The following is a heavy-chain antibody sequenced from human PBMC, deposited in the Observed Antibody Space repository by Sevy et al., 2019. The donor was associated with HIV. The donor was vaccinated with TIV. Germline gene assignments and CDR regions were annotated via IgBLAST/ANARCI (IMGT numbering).Heavy chain of an antibody. Sequence: GGSLRLSCAASGFTFSSYAMHWVRQAPGKGLEWVAVISYDGSNKYYADSVKGRFTISRDNSKNTLYLQMNSQRAEDTAVYYCARDYGHYDFWSGYYPGYYYYGMDVWGQGTTVTVSS. CDR3: ARDYGHYDFWSGYYPGYYYYGMDV. CDR1: GFTFSSYA. V-gene: IGHV3-30-3*01. CDR2: ISYDGSNK. D-gene: IGHD3-3*01. J-gene: IGHJ6*02.